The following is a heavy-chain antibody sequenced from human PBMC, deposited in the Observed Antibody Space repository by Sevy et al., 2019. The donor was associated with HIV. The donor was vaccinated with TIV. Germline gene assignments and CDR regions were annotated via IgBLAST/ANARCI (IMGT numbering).Heavy chain of an antibody. D-gene: IGHD3-22*01. J-gene: IGHJ4*02. CDR1: GFTFSSYW. CDR2: IKQDGSEK. V-gene: IGHV3-7*01. CDR3: ARDWYFYDSSGYQGY. Sequence: GGSLRLSCAASGFTFSSYWMSWVRQAPGKGLEWVANIKQDGSEKYYVDSVKGRFTISRDNAKNSLYLQMNSLRAEDTAVYYCARDWYFYDSSGYQGYWGQRTLVTVSS.